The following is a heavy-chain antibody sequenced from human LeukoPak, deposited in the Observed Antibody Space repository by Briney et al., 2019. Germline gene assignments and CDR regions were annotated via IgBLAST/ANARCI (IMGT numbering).Heavy chain of an antibody. Sequence: GGSLRLSCAASGFTFSDSAIHWVRQASGKGLEWVGRIRSETSIYATAYAASVKGRFTISRDDSKNTAYLQMNSLKTEDTAVYYCTSLRSDWAGSSFDYWGQGTLVTVSS. CDR3: TSLRSDWAGSSFDY. J-gene: IGHJ4*02. V-gene: IGHV3-73*01. D-gene: IGHD5-12*01. CDR1: GFTFSDSA. CDR2: IRSETSIYAT.